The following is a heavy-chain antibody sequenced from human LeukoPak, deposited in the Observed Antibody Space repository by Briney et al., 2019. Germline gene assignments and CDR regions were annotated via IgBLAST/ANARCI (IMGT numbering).Heavy chain of an antibody. CDR1: GFTVSSNY. D-gene: IGHD5-12*01. V-gene: IGHV3-66*01. CDR3: AGGYGFDY. CDR2: IYGGVNT. Sequence: GGSLRLSCAASGFTVSSNYMSWVRQAPGKGLEWVSVIYGGVNTVYADSVQGRFAISRDNSKNTLYLQMSSLRAEDTAVYYCAGGYGFDYWGQGTLVTVSS. J-gene: IGHJ4*02.